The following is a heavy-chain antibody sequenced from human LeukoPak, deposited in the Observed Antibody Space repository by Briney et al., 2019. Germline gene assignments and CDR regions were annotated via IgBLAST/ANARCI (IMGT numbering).Heavy chain of an antibody. CDR3: TTPWGGYSGYDLGY. J-gene: IGHJ4*02. V-gene: IGHV3-23*01. Sequence: GSLRLSCAASGFTFSSYAMSWVRQAPGKGLEWVSAISGSGGSTYYADSVKGRFTISRDNSKNTLYLQMNSLKTEDTAVYYCTTPWGGYSGYDLGYWGQGTLVTVSS. D-gene: IGHD5-12*01. CDR1: GFTFSSYA. CDR2: ISGSGGST.